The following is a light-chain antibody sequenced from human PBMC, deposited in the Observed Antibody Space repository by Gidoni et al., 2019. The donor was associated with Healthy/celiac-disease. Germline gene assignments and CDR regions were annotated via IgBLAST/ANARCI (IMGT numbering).Light chain of an antibody. V-gene: IGKV4-1*01. CDR3: QQYYSTPLI. J-gene: IGKJ4*01. Sequence: DIVMTQSPDSLAVSLGERATINCKSSQSVLYSSNNKNYLAWYQQKLGQPPKLLIYWASTRESGVPDRFSGSGSATDFTLTISSLQAEDVAVYYCQQYYSTPLIFGGGTKVEIK. CDR2: WAS. CDR1: QSVLYSSNNKNY.